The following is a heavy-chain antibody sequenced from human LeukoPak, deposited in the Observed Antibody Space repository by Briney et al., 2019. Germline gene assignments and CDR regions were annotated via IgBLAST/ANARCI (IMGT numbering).Heavy chain of an antibody. CDR2: IFVGSGDT. D-gene: IGHD6-19*01. J-gene: IGHJ4*02. CDR1: GFTFTSSA. Sequence: SVKVSCKASGFTFTSSAMQWVRQARGQRLEWVGYIFVGSGDTNYAQRFQERVTITRDMSTSTAYMELSSLRSEDTGVYYCAADSSGWYGPFDYWGQGTLVTVSS. V-gene: IGHV1-58*02. CDR3: AADSSGWYGPFDY.